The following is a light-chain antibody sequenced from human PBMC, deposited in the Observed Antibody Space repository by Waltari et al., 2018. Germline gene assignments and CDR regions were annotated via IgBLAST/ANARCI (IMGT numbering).Light chain of an antibody. CDR1: SSDVGGFDN. J-gene: IGLJ2*01. V-gene: IGLV2-8*01. Sequence: QSALTQPPSASGSPGQSVTISCTGTSSDVGGFDNVSWYQQHPGKVPRLMIYEVSKRPSGVPDRFSGSNSGNTASLTVSGLQVEDEADYYCSSFAGSSQMLFGGGTKLTVL. CDR3: SSFAGSSQML. CDR2: EVS.